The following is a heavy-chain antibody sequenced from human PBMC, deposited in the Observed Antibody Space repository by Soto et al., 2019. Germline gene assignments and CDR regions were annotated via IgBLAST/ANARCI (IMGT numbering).Heavy chain of an antibody. V-gene: IGHV1-8*01. CDR2: MNPNSGKT. J-gene: IGHJ6*03. Sequence: QVQLVQSGAEVKKPGASVKVSCKASGYTFTSYDINWVRQATGQGLEWMGWMNPNSGKTGYAQKFQGRVTMTRNTSISTAYMELSSLRSEDTAVYYCARGLGSSSTSHYYYYYYMDVWGKGTTVTVSS. D-gene: IGHD2-2*01. CDR3: ARGLGSSSTSHYYYYYYMDV. CDR1: GYTFTSYD.